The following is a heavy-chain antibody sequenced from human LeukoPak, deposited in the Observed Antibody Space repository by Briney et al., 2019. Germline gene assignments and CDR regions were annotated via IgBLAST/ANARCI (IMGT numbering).Heavy chain of an antibody. D-gene: IGHD6-13*01. CDR1: GFSLSTSGMG. V-gene: IGHV4-39*01. Sequence: SGPALVKPTQALTLTCTFSGFSLSTSGMGVSWIRQPPGKGLEWIGSIYYSGSTYYNPSLNSRVTISVDTSKNQFSLKLSSVTAADTAVYYCARRAGWVETAAAGQDAFDIWGQGTMVTVSS. CDR3: ARRAGWVETAAAGQDAFDI. J-gene: IGHJ3*02. CDR2: IYYSGST.